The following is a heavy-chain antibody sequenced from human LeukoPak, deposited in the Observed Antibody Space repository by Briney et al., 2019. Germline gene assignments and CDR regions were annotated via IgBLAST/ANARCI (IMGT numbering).Heavy chain of an antibody. D-gene: IGHD4-17*01. CDR3: ARLGDYGPSVV. J-gene: IGHJ6*04. CDR1: GGSFSGYY. CDR2: INHSGST. Sequence: SETLSLTCAVYGGSFSGYYWSWIRQPPGKGREWIGEINHSGSTNYNPSLKSRATISVDTSKNQFSLKLSSVTAADTAVYYCARLGDYGPSVVWGKGTTVTVSS. V-gene: IGHV4-34*01.